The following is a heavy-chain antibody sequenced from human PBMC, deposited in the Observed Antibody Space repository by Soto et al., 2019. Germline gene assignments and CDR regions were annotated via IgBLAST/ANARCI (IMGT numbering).Heavy chain of an antibody. Sequence: GGSLRLSCAASGFTFSSYAMSWVRQAPGKGLEWVSAISGSGGSTYYADSVKGRFTISRDNSKNTLYLQMNSLRAEDTAVYYCGRILRFLEWLGYYYGMDVWGQGTTVTVSS. CDR3: GRILRFLEWLGYYYGMDV. CDR1: GFTFSSYA. D-gene: IGHD3-3*01. CDR2: ISGSGGST. J-gene: IGHJ6*02. V-gene: IGHV3-23*01.